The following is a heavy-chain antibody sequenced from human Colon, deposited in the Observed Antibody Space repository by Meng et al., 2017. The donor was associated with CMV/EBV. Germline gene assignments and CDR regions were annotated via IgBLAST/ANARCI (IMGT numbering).Heavy chain of an antibody. CDR1: AFPIVSPY. CDR2: IYAVGAP. V-gene: IGHV3-53*01. CDR3: VTGTTGYFDL. Sequence: LSCSASAFPIVSPYMAWVRQAPGKGLEWVSLIYAVGAPYYADSVKGRFPISRDNDKNIIDLQMSSLTADDTAIYYCVTGTTGYFDLWGQGTLVTVSS. J-gene: IGHJ4*02. D-gene: IGHD1-7*01.